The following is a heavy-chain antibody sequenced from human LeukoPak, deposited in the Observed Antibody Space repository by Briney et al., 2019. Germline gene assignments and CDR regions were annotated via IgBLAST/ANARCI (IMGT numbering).Heavy chain of an antibody. CDR2: ISSSSSYI. CDR3: ARDVWLEWLLEGHYFDY. V-gene: IGHV3-21*01. Sequence: GGSLRLSCAASGFTFSSYSMNWVRQAPGKGLEWVSSISSSSSYIYYADSVKGRFTISRDNAKNSLYLQMNSLRAEDTAVYYCARDVWLEWLLEGHYFDYWGQGTLVTVSS. D-gene: IGHD3-3*01. J-gene: IGHJ4*02. CDR1: GFTFSSYS.